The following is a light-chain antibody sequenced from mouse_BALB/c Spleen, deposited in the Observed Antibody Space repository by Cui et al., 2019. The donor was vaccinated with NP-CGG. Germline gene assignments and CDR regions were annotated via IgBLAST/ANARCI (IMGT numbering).Light chain of an antibody. Sequence: AVVTQESALPTSPGETVTLTCRSSTRAAATSNYANWVQEKPDHLFTGLIGGTHNRAPGVPARFSGSLIGDKAALTITGAQTEDEAIYFCALWYSNHWVFGGGTKLTVL. CDR1: TRAAATSNY. J-gene: IGLJ1*01. CDR3: ALWYSNHWV. V-gene: IGLV1*01. CDR2: GTH.